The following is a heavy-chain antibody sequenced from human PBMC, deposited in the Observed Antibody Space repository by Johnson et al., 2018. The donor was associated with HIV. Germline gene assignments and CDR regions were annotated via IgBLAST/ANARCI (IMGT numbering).Heavy chain of an antibody. CDR3: AREGSSGYYDAFDI. CDR2: ISYDGSNK. V-gene: IGHV3-30*03. J-gene: IGHJ3*02. CDR1: GFTFSSYG. Sequence: QVRLVESGGGLVQPGRSLRLSCAASGFTFSSYGMHWVRQAPGKGLEWVAVISYDGSNKYYTDSVKGRFTISRDNSKNTLYLQMNSLRAEDTAVYYCAREGSSGYYDAFDIWGQGTMVTVSS. D-gene: IGHD3-22*01.